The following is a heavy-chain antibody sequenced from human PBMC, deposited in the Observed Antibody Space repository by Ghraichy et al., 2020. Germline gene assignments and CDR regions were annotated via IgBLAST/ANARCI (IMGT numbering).Heavy chain of an antibody. V-gene: IGHV1-2*02. Sequence: ASVKVSCKASAYTFIDHYIHWVRQAPGKGLEWMGWINPSSGDTNYAQRFQGRITMTRDTSISTAYMQLIRLTSDDLAVYYCARGTMGVGPSDYWGQGTLVTVSS. J-gene: IGHJ4*02. CDR2: INPSSGDT. D-gene: IGHD3/OR15-3a*01. CDR3: ARGTMGVGPSDY. CDR1: AYTFIDHY.